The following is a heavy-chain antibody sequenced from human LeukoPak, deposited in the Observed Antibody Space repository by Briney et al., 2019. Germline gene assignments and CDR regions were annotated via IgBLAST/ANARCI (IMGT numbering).Heavy chain of an antibody. CDR3: AKNNWFDP. Sequence: SETLSLTCAVSGGSFSGHYWSRIRQPPGEGLGWIGEINDSGSTKYNPSLKSRVTISADTSKNQFSLKLSCVTAADTAVYYCAKNNWFDPWGQGTLVTVYS. J-gene: IGHJ5*02. V-gene: IGHV4-34*01. CDR1: GGSFSGHY. CDR2: INDSGST.